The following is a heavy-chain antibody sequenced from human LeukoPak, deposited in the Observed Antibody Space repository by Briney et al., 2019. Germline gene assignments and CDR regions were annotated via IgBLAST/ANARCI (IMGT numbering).Heavy chain of an antibody. CDR2: MNPNSGNT. CDR3: ARAPTRYSSSRYPHGFDP. J-gene: IGHJ5*02. Sequence: ASVKVSCKASGYTFTSYDINWVRQATGQGLEWMGWMNPNSGNTGYAQKFQGRVTTPRNTSISTAYMELSSLRSEDTAVYYCARAPTRYSSSRYPHGFDPWGQGTLVTVSS. V-gene: IGHV1-8*01. CDR1: GYTFTSYD. D-gene: IGHD6-13*01.